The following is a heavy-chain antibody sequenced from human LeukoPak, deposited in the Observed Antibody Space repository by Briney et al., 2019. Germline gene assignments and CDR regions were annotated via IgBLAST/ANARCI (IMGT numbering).Heavy chain of an antibody. D-gene: IGHD5-24*01. CDR2: IRSKTYGGTA. Sequence: GRSLRLSCTASGFTFGDFAMSWFHQAPGKGLEWVGFIRSKTYGGTAEYAASVKGRFSISRDDSKSIAYLQMNSLKPEDTAVYYCTRAVEMATIGRLDAFDIWGQGTMVTVSS. J-gene: IGHJ3*02. V-gene: IGHV3-49*03. CDR1: GFTFGDFA. CDR3: TRAVEMATIGRLDAFDI.